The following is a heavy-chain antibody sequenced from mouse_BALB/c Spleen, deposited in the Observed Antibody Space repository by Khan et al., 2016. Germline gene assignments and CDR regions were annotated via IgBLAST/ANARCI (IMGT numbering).Heavy chain of an antibody. CDR2: IYPGDGDT. Sequence: VQLQESGAELARPGASVKLSCKASGYTFTSYWMQWVKQRPGQGLEWIGAIYPGDGDTRYTQKFKGKATLTVDKSSSTAYMQLSSLAAEDYAVYDCARYGKGYYFDSWGQGTTLTVSS. J-gene: IGHJ2*01. V-gene: IGHV1-87*01. CDR1: GYTFTSYW. CDR3: ARYGKGYYFDS. D-gene: IGHD2-1*01.